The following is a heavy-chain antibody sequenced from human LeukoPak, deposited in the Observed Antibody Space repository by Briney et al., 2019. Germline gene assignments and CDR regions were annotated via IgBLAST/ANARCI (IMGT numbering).Heavy chain of an antibody. CDR3: ARHYGDYPNYFYYIDV. CDR2: ISFSGRTI. J-gene: IGHJ6*03. Sequence: GGSLRLSCAASGFTFSDYYMSWIRQAPGKGLEWVSYISFSGRTIYYADSVKGRFTISRDNAKNSLYLQMNSLRAEDTAVCYCARHYGDYPNYFYYIDVWGKGTTVTLSS. D-gene: IGHD4-17*01. CDR1: GFTFSDYY. V-gene: IGHV3-11*01.